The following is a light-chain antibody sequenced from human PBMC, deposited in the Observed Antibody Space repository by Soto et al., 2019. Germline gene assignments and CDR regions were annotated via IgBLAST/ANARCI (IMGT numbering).Light chain of an antibody. Sequence: EIVLTQSPGTLSLSPGERATLSCSASQSVSSSYLAWYQQKPGQAPRLLIYGASGRATGIPDRFSGSGSGTDFTLTISRLEPEDFAVYYCQQYGSSPMTFGQGTKVEIK. CDR1: QSVSSSY. CDR3: QQYGSSPMT. V-gene: IGKV3-20*01. CDR2: GAS. J-gene: IGKJ1*01.